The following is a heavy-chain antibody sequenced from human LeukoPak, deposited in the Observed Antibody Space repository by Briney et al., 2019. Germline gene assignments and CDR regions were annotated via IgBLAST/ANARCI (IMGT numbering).Heavy chain of an antibody. CDR3: ASVNPVAGTGFYFDY. J-gene: IGHJ4*02. D-gene: IGHD6-19*01. Sequence: GGSLRLSCAASEFTFSSYAMSWVRQAPGKGLEWVSAINNSGGSTYYADSVKGRFTISRDNSKNTLYLQMNSLRAEDTAVYYCASVNPVAGTGFYFDYWGQGTLVTVSS. V-gene: IGHV3-23*01. CDR2: INNSGGST. CDR1: EFTFSSYA.